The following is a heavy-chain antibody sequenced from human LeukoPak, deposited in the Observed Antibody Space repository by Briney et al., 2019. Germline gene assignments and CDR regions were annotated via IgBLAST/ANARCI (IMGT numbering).Heavy chain of an antibody. CDR3: AREVGNYDTDAFDI. J-gene: IGHJ4*02. V-gene: IGHV3-21*01. CDR1: GFTFSSYS. D-gene: IGHD3-22*01. CDR2: ISSSSSYI. Sequence: PGGSLRLSCAASGFTFSSYSMNWVRQAPGKGLEWGSSISSSSSYIYYADSEKGRFPISRDNAKNSLYLQMNSLRAEDTAVYYCAREVGNYDTDAFDIWGQGTLVTVSS.